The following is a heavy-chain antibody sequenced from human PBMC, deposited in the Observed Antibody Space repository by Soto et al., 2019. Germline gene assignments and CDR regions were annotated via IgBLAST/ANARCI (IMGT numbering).Heavy chain of an antibody. V-gene: IGHV4-4*02. J-gene: IGHJ4*02. CDR2: IAHDGHT. D-gene: IGHD6-13*01. Sequence: SETLSLTCDVSGGSITTSVLWTWVRQFPGRGLEWIGEIAHDGHTNYNPSLSGRVTMSVDLSNSQFSLKLSSVTAADTAVYYCASWYSSTWSNFDNWGQGILVTVSS. CDR1: GGSITTSVL. CDR3: ASWYSSTWSNFDN.